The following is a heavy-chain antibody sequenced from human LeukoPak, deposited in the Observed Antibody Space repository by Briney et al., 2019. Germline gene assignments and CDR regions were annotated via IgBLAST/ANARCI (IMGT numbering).Heavy chain of an antibody. Sequence: GGSLRLSCAASGFIFNKAWVNWVRQAPGKGPEWVGRIKSNNDGGTTDYASPVEGRFIISRDDSKNTIYLQMNRLIIDDTAIYYCTPVMVEDRGFWGQGTLVTVSS. J-gene: IGHJ4*02. CDR2: IKSNNDGGTT. CDR1: GFIFNKAW. D-gene: IGHD2-21*01. CDR3: TPVMVEDRGF. V-gene: IGHV3-15*01.